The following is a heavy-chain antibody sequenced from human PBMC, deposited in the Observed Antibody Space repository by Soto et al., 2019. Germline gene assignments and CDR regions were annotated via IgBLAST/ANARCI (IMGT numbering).Heavy chain of an antibody. Sequence: GASVKVSCKASGGTFSSYAISWVRQAPGQGLEWMGGIIPIFGTANYAQKFQGRVTITADESTSTAYTELSSLRSEDTAVYYCAREGIVGATYYYYGMDVWGQGTTVTVSS. V-gene: IGHV1-69*13. J-gene: IGHJ6*02. D-gene: IGHD1-26*01. CDR3: AREGIVGATYYYYGMDV. CDR1: GGTFSSYA. CDR2: IIPIFGTA.